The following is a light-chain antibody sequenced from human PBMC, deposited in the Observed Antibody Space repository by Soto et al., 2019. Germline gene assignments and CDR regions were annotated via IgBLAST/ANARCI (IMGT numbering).Light chain of an antibody. CDR2: RNN. Sequence: QSVLTQPPSASGTPGQRVTISCSGSSSNIGSNYVYWYQQLPGTAPKLLIYRNNQRPSGVPDRFSGSKSGTSASLAISGLRSEDEADYYCAASDDSLSAPYVFGTGTKATVL. V-gene: IGLV1-47*01. J-gene: IGLJ1*01. CDR1: SSNIGSNY. CDR3: AASDDSLSAPYV.